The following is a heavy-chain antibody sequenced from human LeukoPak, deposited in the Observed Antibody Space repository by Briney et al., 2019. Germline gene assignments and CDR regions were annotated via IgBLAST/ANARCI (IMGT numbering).Heavy chain of an antibody. CDR3: ATHGSGSYYNAPDY. Sequence: GGSLRLSSAASGFTFSSYAMSWVRQAPGKGLEWVSVISGSGDSTHYADSVKGRFTISRDNSKTTLYVQMNSLRAEDTAVYYCATHGSGSYYNAPDYWGQGTLVTVSS. J-gene: IGHJ4*02. CDR2: ISGSGDST. D-gene: IGHD3-10*01. CDR1: GFTFSSYA. V-gene: IGHV3-23*01.